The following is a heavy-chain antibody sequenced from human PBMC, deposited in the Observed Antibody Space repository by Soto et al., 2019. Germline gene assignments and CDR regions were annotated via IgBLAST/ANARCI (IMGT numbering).Heavy chain of an antibody. V-gene: IGHV1-46*03. CDR1: GSTFSNS. CDR3: VRATAARQRDYSYHYYLHI. D-gene: IGHD6-6*01. J-gene: IGHJ6*03. Sequence: GNLGRSGVEWKRPGAPLKVSCKALGSTFSNSILNWFGRAPEKGFEGLEEINPNGGSKVYAQKFQGRVTLTRDTSTSTVYVELSSLRSDDTAVYFCVRATAARQRDYSYHYYLHIWGKGTTVTVSS. CDR2: INPNGGSK.